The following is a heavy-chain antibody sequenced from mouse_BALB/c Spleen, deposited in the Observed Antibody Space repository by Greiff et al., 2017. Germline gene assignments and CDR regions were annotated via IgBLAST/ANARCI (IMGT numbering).Heavy chain of an antibody. CDR2: ISTYYGNT. Sequence: QVQLQQSGPELVRPGVSVKISCKGSGYTFTDYAMHWVKQSHAKSLEWIGVISTYYGNTNYNQKFKGKATMTVDKSSSTAYMELARLTSEDSAIYYCARSEGNYYDEVAYWGQGTLVTVSA. D-gene: IGHD2-4*01. V-gene: IGHV1S137*01. CDR1: GYTFTDYA. CDR3: ARSEGNYYDEVAY. J-gene: IGHJ3*01.